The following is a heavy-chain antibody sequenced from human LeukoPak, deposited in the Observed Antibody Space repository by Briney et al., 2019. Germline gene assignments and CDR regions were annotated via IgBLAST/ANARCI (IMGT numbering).Heavy chain of an antibody. D-gene: IGHD2-15*01. CDR2: INWNGGST. Sequence: PGGSLRLSCAASGFTFDDYGMTWVRQAPGKGLEWVSGINWNGGSTGYADSVKGRFIILRDTAKNSLYLQMNSLRAEDTALYYCARGYCSGGSCFLFDYWGQGTLVTVSS. CDR1: GFTFDDYG. CDR3: ARGYCSGGSCFLFDY. J-gene: IGHJ4*02. V-gene: IGHV3-20*04.